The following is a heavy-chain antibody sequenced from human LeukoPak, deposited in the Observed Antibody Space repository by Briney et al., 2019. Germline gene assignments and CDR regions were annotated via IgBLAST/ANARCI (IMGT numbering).Heavy chain of an antibody. D-gene: IGHD2-2*01. CDR1: GFTFSTYS. CDR2: ISSSSSYI. Sequence: PGGSLRLSCAASGFTFSTYSMNWARQAPGKGLEWVSSISSSSSYIYYADSVKGRFTISRDNAKNSLYLQMNSLRAEDTAVYYCARIRAYQLQRGAFDYWGQGTLVTVSS. V-gene: IGHV3-21*01. J-gene: IGHJ4*02. CDR3: ARIRAYQLQRGAFDY.